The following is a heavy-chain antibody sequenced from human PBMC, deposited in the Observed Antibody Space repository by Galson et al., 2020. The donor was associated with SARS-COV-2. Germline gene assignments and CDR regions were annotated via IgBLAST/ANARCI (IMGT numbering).Heavy chain of an antibody. J-gene: IGHJ4*02. CDR2: IYCHRNT. Sequence: ETSETLYLTCTASGCTISSDAICWSRIRPPTGQGREWIRYIYCHRNTYYNPSLKSRLTASVDTSKNQFSLNLSPVTAADTAVYYWGRVVDPSGYASGYDYWGQGTLVTVSS. CDR3: GRVVDPSGYASGYDY. D-gene: IGHD3-22*01. V-gene: IGHV4-30-4*08. CDR1: GCTISSDAIC.